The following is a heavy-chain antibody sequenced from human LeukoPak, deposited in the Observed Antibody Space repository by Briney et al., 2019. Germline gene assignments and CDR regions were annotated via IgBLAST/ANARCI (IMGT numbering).Heavy chain of an antibody. D-gene: IGHD2-21*01. CDR3: ARAGGESSLPLDLDY. Sequence: ASVKVSCKASGYTFTTYGINWVRQAPGQGLEWMGWIATYGGNTKYAQNLQGRVTMTTETSTSTAYMELTNLRSDDTAVYYCARAGGESSLPLDLDYWGQGTLVTVSS. J-gene: IGHJ4*02. CDR1: GYTFTTYG. V-gene: IGHV1-18*01. CDR2: IATYGGNT.